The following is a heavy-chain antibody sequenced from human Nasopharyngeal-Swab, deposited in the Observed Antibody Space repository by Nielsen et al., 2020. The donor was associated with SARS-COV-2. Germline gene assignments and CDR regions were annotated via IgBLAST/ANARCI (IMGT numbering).Heavy chain of an antibody. V-gene: IGHV4-30-4*01. D-gene: IGHD1-26*01. Sequence: SEPLSLTCTVSGGPISSGDYYWSWIRQPPGKGLEWIGYIYYSGSTYYDPSLKSRVTISVDTSKNQFSLKLSSVTAADTAVYYCAREGAGATGAFDIWGQGTMVTVSS. J-gene: IGHJ3*02. CDR2: IYYSGST. CDR3: AREGAGATGAFDI. CDR1: GGPISSGDYY.